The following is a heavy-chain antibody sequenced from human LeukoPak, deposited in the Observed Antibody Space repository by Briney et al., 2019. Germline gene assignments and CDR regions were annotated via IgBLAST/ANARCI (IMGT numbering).Heavy chain of an antibody. D-gene: IGHD5-18*01. CDR2: INHSGST. Sequence: SETLSLTCAVYGGSFSGYYWSWIRHPPGKGLEWIGEINHSGSTNYNPSLKSRVTISVDTSKNQFSLKLSSVTAADTAVYYCASLSDTAMAQSLGYYYYMDVWGKGTTVTISS. V-gene: IGHV4-34*01. CDR1: GGSFSGYY. CDR3: ASLSDTAMAQSLGYYYYMDV. J-gene: IGHJ6*03.